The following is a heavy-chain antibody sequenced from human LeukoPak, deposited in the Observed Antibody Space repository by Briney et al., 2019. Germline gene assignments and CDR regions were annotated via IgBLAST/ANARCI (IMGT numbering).Heavy chain of an antibody. CDR2: IRYDGSNK. CDR3: AKPMGLLWFGELPNY. Sequence: GGSLRLSCAASGFTFSSYGMHWVRQAPGKGLEWVAFIRYDGSNKYYADSVKGRFTISRDNSKNTLYLQMNSLRAEDTAVYYCAKPMGLLWFGELPNYWGQGTLVTVSS. J-gene: IGHJ4*02. CDR1: GFTFSSYG. D-gene: IGHD3-10*01. V-gene: IGHV3-30*02.